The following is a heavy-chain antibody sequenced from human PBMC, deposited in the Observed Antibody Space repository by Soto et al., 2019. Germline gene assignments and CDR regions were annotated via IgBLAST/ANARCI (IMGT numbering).Heavy chain of an antibody. J-gene: IGHJ4*02. V-gene: IGHV1-3*01. Sequence: VHLVQSGAEVKKPGASVNISCKASGYAFSKYGLHWVRQAPGQRPEWLGWINAGTGHTQSSQNFQDRVTITRDTSATIAYMVMSSLRSEDTAVYYCARDAKVFGVIANPYDYWGQGTLVTVSS. CDR2: INAGTGHT. D-gene: IGHD3-3*01. CDR1: GYAFSKYG. CDR3: ARDAKVFGVIANPYDY.